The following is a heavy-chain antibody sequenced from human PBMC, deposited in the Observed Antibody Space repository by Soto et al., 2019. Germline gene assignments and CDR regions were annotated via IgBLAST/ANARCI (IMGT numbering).Heavy chain of an antibody. D-gene: IGHD5-12*01. CDR3: ARRRGFPYYYGMDV. V-gene: IGHV3-30*03. J-gene: IGHJ6*02. CDR1: GFTFITYG. CDR2: ISYDGINK. Sequence: GGSLRLSCAASGFTFITYGMHWVRQAPGKGLEWVAVISYDGINKYYVESVKGRFTISRDNSKNTLYLQMNSLRAEDTAVYYCARRRGFPYYYGMDVWGQGTTVTVSS.